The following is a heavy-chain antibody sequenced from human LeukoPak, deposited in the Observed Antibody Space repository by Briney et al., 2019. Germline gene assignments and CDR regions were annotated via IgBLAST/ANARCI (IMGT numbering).Heavy chain of an antibody. J-gene: IGHJ4*02. CDR3: AKAPLLWFSAIDY. D-gene: IGHD3-10*01. CDR1: GFIFTSYA. Sequence: GGSLRLSCAASGFIFTSYAMSWVRQAPGKGLEWVSVISDSGGSTYFADSVKGRFTISRDNSKNTLYLQMNRLRAEDTAIYYCAKAPLLWFSAIDYGGLGTLVTVSS. CDR2: ISDSGGST. V-gene: IGHV3-23*01.